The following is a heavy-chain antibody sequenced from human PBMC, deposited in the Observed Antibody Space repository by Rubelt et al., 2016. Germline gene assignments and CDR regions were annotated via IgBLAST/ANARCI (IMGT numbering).Heavy chain of an antibody. CDR2: IWYDGSNK. J-gene: IGHJ6*02. CDR1: GFTFSSYG. Sequence: SLRLSCAASGFTFSSYGMHWVRQAPGKGLEWVAVIWYDGSNKYYADSVKGRFTISRDNSKNTLYLQMNSLRAEDTAVYYCARDFTVTYYGMDVWGQGTTVTVSS. D-gene: IGHD4-11*01. CDR3: ARDFTVTYYGMDV. V-gene: IGHV3-33*01.